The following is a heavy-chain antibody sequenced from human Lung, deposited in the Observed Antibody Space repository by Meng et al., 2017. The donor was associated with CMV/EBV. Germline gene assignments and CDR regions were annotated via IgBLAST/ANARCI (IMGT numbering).Heavy chain of an antibody. Sequence: GGSXKIXCAASGFTFSSYWMHWVRQAPGKGLVWVSRINSDGSSTSYADSVKGRFTISRDNAKNTLYLQMNSLRAEDTAVYYCARGEDIVVENWFDPWGQGTXVTVSS. J-gene: IGHJ5*02. CDR2: INSDGSST. D-gene: IGHD2-15*01. V-gene: IGHV3-74*01. CDR3: ARGEDIVVENWFDP. CDR1: GFTFSSYW.